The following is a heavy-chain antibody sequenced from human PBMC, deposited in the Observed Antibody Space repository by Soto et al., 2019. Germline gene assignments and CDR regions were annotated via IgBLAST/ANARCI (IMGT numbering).Heavy chain of an antibody. CDR2: INHSGST. Sequence: QVQLQQWGAGLLKPSETLSLTCAVYGGSFSGYYWSWIRQPPGKGLEWIGEINHSGSTIYNPSLKSRVTISVDTSKNQFSLKLSSVTAADTAVYYCARAPTLNMITFGTSPFDIWGQGTMVTVSS. D-gene: IGHD3-16*01. J-gene: IGHJ3*02. CDR1: GGSFSGYY. V-gene: IGHV4-34*01. CDR3: ARAPTLNMITFGTSPFDI.